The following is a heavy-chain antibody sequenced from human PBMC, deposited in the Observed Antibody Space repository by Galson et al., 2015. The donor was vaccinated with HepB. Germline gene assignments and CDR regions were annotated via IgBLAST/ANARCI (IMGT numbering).Heavy chain of an antibody. Sequence: SLRLSCAASGFTVISNYVTWVRQAPGKGLEWVSVIYFGGTTYYADSVKGRFTISRDHSKNTMYLQMNSLRAEDTAVCYCARGGWFGNACDVCGQGTLVTVSS. J-gene: IGHJ3*01. D-gene: IGHD3-10*01. CDR3: ARGGWFGNACDV. V-gene: IGHV3-66*01. CDR2: IYFGGTT. CDR1: GFTVISNY.